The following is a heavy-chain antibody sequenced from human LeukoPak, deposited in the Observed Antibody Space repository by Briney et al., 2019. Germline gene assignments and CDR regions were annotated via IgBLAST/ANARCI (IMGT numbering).Heavy chain of an antibody. CDR3: AKGLTTHDY. CDR2: IRYGADSA. Sequence: GGSLRLSCAASEFTFSSYSMNWVRQAPGKGLEWVSTIRYGADSAYYADSVKGRFTISRDNSKNTVYLQMNSLRVDDTAVYYCAKGLTTHDYWGQGTLVTVSS. J-gene: IGHJ4*02. CDR1: EFTFSSYS. V-gene: IGHV3-23*01. D-gene: IGHD4-11*01.